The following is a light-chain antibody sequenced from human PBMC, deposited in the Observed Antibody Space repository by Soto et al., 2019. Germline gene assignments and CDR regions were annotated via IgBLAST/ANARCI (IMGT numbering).Light chain of an antibody. CDR3: QQSYSTPVT. CDR2: AAS. Sequence: DVQMTQTQTSLSAPVGDRVTITCRASQSISSYLNWYQQKPGKAPKLLIYAASSLQSGVPSRFSGSGSGTDFTLTISSLQPEDFATYYCQQSYSTPVTFGRGTKVDIK. V-gene: IGKV1-39*01. CDR1: QSISSY. J-gene: IGKJ4*01.